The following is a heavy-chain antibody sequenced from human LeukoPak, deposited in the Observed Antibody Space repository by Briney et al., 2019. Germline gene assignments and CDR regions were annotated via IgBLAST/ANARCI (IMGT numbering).Heavy chain of an antibody. Sequence: GGSLRLSCAASGFTFSDYYMSWIRQAPGKGLEWVSYISSSGSTIYYADSVKGRFTISRDNAKNSLYLQMNSLRAEDTAVYYCARGDSSGCPLVYYYYMDVWGKGTTVTVSS. J-gene: IGHJ6*03. CDR2: ISSSGSTI. CDR1: GFTFSDYY. CDR3: ARGDSSGCPLVYYYYMDV. D-gene: IGHD3-22*01. V-gene: IGHV3-11*04.